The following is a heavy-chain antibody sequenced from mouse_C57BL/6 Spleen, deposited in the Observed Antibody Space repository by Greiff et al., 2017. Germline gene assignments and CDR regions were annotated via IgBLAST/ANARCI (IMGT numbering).Heavy chain of an antibody. Sequence: SSQTLSLTCSFSGFSLSTSGMGVSWIRQPSGKGLEWLAHIYWDDDKRYNPSLKSRLTISKDTSRNQVFLKITSVDTADTATYYCARKDYGSRAWFAYWGQGTLVTVSA. CDR1: GFSLSTSGMG. CDR3: ARKDYGSRAWFAY. CDR2: IYWDDDK. V-gene: IGHV8-12*01. J-gene: IGHJ3*01. D-gene: IGHD1-1*01.